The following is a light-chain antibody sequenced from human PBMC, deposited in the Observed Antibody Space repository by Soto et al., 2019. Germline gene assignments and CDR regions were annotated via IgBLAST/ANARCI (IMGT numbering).Light chain of an antibody. CDR3: SSYTSSSAFV. J-gene: IGLJ1*01. V-gene: IGLV2-14*01. Sequence: QSVLTQPASVSGSPGQSITISCTGSSSDIGGYTYVSWYQQHPDKAPKLIIYHVSNRPSGISSRFSGSKSGNTASLTTSGLQAEDEADYYCSSYTSSSAFVFGTGTKVTVL. CDR2: HVS. CDR1: SSDIGGYTY.